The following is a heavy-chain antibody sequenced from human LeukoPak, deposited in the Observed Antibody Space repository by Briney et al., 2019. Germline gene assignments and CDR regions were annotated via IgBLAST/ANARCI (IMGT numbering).Heavy chain of an antibody. J-gene: IGHJ4*02. CDR2: IIPIFGTA. CDR1: GGTFSSYA. Sequence: SVKVSCKASGGTFSSYAISWVRQAPGQGLEWMGGIIPIFGTANYAQKFQGRVTITTDESTSTAYMELSSLRSEDTAVYYCARGVPTIKLLLYFDYWGQGTLVTVSS. CDR3: ARGVPTIKLLLYFDY. D-gene: IGHD5-24*01. V-gene: IGHV1-69*05.